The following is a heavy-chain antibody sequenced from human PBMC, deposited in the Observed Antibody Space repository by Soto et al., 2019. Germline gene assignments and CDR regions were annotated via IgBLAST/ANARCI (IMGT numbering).Heavy chain of an antibody. J-gene: IGHJ4*02. CDR3: ARGVSGTTVTTFFDY. CDR2: IGTAGDT. D-gene: IGHD4-17*01. V-gene: IGHV3-13*01. CDR1: GFTFSSYD. Sequence: EVQLVESGGGLVQPGGSLRLSCAASGFTFSSYDMHRVRQATGKGLEWVSAIGTAGDTYYPGSVKGRFTISRENAKNSLYLQMNSLRAGDTAVYYCARGVSGTTVTTFFDYWGQGTLVTVSS.